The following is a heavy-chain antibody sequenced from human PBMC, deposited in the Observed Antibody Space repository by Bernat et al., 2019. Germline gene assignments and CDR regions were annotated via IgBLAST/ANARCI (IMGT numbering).Heavy chain of an antibody. CDR3: ASVKIHYAEDFDI. V-gene: IGHV4-39*01. CDR1: GGPISSSSYY. J-gene: IGHJ3*02. D-gene: IGHD2-2*01. CDR2: IYYSGST. Sequence: QLQLQESGPGLVKPSETLSLTCTVSGGPISSSSYYWGWIRQPPGKGLEWIGSIYYSGSTYYNPSLKSRVTISKDTSKNQLSVTLGSVTMADAAVYNWASVKIHYAEDFDIWGQGTMVTVSS.